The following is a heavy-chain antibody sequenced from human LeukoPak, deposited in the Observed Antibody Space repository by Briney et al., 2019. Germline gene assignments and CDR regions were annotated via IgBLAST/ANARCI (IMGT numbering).Heavy chain of an antibody. D-gene: IGHD6-13*01. CDR3: ARYPIAAAGTGAFDI. V-gene: IGHV1-2*02. J-gene: IGHJ3*02. Sequence: GASVKVSCKASGYTCTGYYMHWVRQAPGQGLEWMGWINPNSGGTNYAQKFQGRVTMTRDTSISTAYMELSRLRSDDTAVYYCARYPIAAAGTGAFDIWGQGTMVTVSS. CDR1: GYTCTGYY. CDR2: INPNSGGT.